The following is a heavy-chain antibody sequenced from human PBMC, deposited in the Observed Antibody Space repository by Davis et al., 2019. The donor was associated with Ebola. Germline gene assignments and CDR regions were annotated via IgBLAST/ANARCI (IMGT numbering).Heavy chain of an antibody. CDR2: ISSDESIT. CDR3: AWSRDQNHPDAFDI. CDR1: GFTFSSYW. J-gene: IGHJ3*02. D-gene: IGHD1-14*01. Sequence: GESLKISCSASGFTFSSYWMHWVRQAPGKGLVWVSRISSDESITTYADSVKGRFTISRDNAKNTLYLQMNSLRAEDTAVYYCAWSRDQNHPDAFDIWGQGTMVTVSS. V-gene: IGHV3-74*03.